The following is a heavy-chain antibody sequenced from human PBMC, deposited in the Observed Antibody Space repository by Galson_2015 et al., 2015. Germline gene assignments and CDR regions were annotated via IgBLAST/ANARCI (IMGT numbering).Heavy chain of an antibody. Sequence: ASGGSPYYADSVKRRFTISRDNSKNTLYLQMNSLRAEDTAMYYCAKGVGSDFYYANDYWGQGTLVTVSS. CDR2: ASGGSP. CDR3: AKGVGSDFYYANDY. V-gene: IGHV3-23*01. J-gene: IGHJ4*02. D-gene: IGHD3-22*01.